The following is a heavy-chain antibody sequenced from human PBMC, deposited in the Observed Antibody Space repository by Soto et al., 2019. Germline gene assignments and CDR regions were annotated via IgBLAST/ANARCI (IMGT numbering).Heavy chain of an antibody. CDR1: GGSMSSYF. V-gene: IGHV4-59*01. Sequence: LSLTSTVSGGSMSSYFWSWIRQSPGKGLEWIGYMDYSGSINYNPSLKSRVAISLDTSKNQFSLLLSSVTVAHPEVYYCASGGWQATIKPDFTCWAQETLVTLSS. CDR3: ASGGWQATIKPDFTC. CDR2: MDYSGSI. J-gene: IGHJ4*02. D-gene: IGHD5-12*01.